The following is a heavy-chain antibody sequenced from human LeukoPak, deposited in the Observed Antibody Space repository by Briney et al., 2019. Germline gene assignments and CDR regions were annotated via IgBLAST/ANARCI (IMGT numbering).Heavy chain of an antibody. CDR1: GYTFTSYD. Sequence: ASVKVSCKASGYTFTSYDINWVRQATGQGLEWMGWINPNSGNTGYAQKFQGRVTMTRSTSISTAYMELSSLRSEDTAVYYCARDYPTFGVVTIFDYWGQGTLVSVSS. D-gene: IGHD3-3*01. CDR2: INPNSGNT. J-gene: IGHJ4*02. CDR3: ARDYPTFGVVTIFDY. V-gene: IGHV1-8*01.